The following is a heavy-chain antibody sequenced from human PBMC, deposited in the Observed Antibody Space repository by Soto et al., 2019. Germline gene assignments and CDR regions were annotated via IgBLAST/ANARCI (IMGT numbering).Heavy chain of an antibody. CDR3: TIELWIAAAGRMLG. J-gene: IGHJ4*02. Sequence: GGSPRLSCTASGFTFGDYAMSWFRQAPGKGLEWVGFIRSKAYGGTTEYAASVKGRFTISRDDSKSIAYLQMNSLKTEDTAVYYCTIELWIAAAGRMLGWGQGTLVTVSS. CDR1: GFTFGDYA. D-gene: IGHD6-13*01. V-gene: IGHV3-49*03. CDR2: IRSKAYGGTT.